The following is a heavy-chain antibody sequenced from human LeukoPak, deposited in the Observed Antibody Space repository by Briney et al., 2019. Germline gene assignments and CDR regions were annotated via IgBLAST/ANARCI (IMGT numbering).Heavy chain of an antibody. CDR3: ARSDCSDY. J-gene: IGHJ4*02. D-gene: IGHD3-3*01. CDR1: GFTVSSTY. V-gene: IGHV3-11*04. Sequence: GGSLRLSCAASGFTVSSTYMSWVRQAPGKGLEWISYINNGGNIIYYADSVKGRFTISRDDAQNSLYLQMNSLRAEDTAFYYCARSDCSDYWGQGTLVTVSS. CDR2: INNGGNII.